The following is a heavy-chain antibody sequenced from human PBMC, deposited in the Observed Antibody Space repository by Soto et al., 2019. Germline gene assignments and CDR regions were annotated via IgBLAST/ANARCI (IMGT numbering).Heavy chain of an antibody. J-gene: IGHJ3*02. D-gene: IGHD3-22*01. CDR1: GFTFSSYA. CDR3: ARRDSSGYDGFDI. CDR2: ISYDGSNK. Sequence: QVQLVESGGGVVQPGRSLRLSCAASGFTFSSYAMHWVRQAPGKGLEWVAVISYDGSNKYYADSVKGRFTISRDNSKNTLYLQMNSLRAEDTAVYYCARRDSSGYDGFDIWGQGTMVTVSS. V-gene: IGHV3-30-3*01.